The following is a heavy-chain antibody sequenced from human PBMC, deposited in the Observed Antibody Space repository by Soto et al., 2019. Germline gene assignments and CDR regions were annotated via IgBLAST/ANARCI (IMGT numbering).Heavy chain of an antibody. D-gene: IGHD3-10*01. CDR1: GFTFSSYA. V-gene: IGHV3-23*01. Sequence: WGSLRLSCAASGFTFSSYAMSWVRKAPGKGLEWASAISGSGGSTYYADSVKGRFTISRDNSKNTLYLQMNSLRAEDTAVYYCAKRGAKNYYGSGSYYNVDSWGQGTLVTVSS. J-gene: IGHJ4*02. CDR2: ISGSGGST. CDR3: AKRGAKNYYGSGSYYNVDS.